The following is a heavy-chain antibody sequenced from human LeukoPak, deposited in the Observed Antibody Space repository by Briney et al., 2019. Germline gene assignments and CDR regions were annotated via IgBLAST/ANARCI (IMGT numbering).Heavy chain of an antibody. CDR1: GVSISSCCYS. J-gene: IGHJ5*02. Sequence: PSETLSLTCAVSGVSISSCCYSWSWLRQPPGKGREWIGYIYQSGSTYYNPSLKSRVTISVDGSKNQFSLKLSFVTDADTAVYYCARWVLGRNWFDPWGQGTLVTVSS. V-gene: IGHV4-30-2*01. CDR2: IYQSGST. CDR3: ARWVLGRNWFDP.